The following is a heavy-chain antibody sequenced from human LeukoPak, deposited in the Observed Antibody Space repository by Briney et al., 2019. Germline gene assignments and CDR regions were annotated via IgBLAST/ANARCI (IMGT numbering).Heavy chain of an antibody. CDR1: GFTFSSYW. D-gene: IGHD3-22*01. CDR2: INSDGSST. J-gene: IGHJ4*02. CDR3: AREGHYDSSGYYLF. Sequence: PGGSLRLSCAASGFTFSSYWMHWVRQAPGKGLVWVSRINSDGSSTSYADSVKGRFTISRDNAKNTLYLQMNGLRAEDTAVYYCAREGHYDSSGYYLFWGQGTLVTVSS. V-gene: IGHV3-74*01.